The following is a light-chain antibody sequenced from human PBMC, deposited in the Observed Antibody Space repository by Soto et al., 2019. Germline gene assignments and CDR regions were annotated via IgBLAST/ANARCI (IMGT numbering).Light chain of an antibody. V-gene: IGKV3-20*01. CDR1: QSINSRY. CDR2: GAS. J-gene: IGKJ3*01. CDR3: QQYGSSPGFT. Sequence: EIVLTQSPGTLSLSPGERATLSCRASQSINSRYLAWYQQKPGQAPRLLIYGASSRATGIPDRFSGSGSGPDFTRTISSMEPEDFAVYYCQQYGSSPGFTFGPGTIVDIK.